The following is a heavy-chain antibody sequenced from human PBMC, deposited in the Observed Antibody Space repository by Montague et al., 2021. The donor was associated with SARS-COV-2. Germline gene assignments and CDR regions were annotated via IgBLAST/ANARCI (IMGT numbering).Heavy chain of an antibody. Sequence: SETLSLTCTVSGDSICPIYWAWIRQPPGKGLEWIAYIYHSGSTSYNSSLKSRVTISVDTSKNQVSLNLSSVTAADTAVYFCARSDRRSPGTTLLYYYKGMGLWGQGTTVTVSS. D-gene: IGHD1-7*01. J-gene: IGHJ6*02. V-gene: IGHV4-59*01. CDR2: IYHSGST. CDR1: GDSICPIY. CDR3: ARSDRRSPGTTLLYYYKGMGL.